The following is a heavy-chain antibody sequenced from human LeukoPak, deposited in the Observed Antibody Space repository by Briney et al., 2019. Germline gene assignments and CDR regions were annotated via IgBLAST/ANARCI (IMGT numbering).Heavy chain of an antibody. CDR2: ISAYNGNT. CDR1: GYTFTSYG. D-gene: IGHD3-22*01. V-gene: IGHV1-18*01. J-gene: IGHJ3*02. CDR3: ARRGYDSSGYYYGDAFDI. Sequence: ASVEVSCKASGYTFTSYGISWVRQAPGQGLEWMGWISAYNGNTNYALKLQGRVTMTTDTSTSTAYMELRSLRSDDTAVYYCARRGYDSSGYYYGDAFDIWGQGTMVTVSS.